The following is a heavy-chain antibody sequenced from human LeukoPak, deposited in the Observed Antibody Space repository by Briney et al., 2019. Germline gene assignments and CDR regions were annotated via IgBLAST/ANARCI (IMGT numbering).Heavy chain of an antibody. Sequence: PGGSLRLSCAASGFTFSSYAMHWVRQAPGKGLEWVAVISYDGSNKYYADSVKGRFTISRDNSKNTLYLQMNSLRAEDTAVYYCARAWAIHIAALDYWGQGTLVTVSS. D-gene: IGHD6-6*01. J-gene: IGHJ4*02. CDR3: ARAWAIHIAALDY. CDR1: GFTFSSYA. V-gene: IGHV3-30-3*01. CDR2: ISYDGSNK.